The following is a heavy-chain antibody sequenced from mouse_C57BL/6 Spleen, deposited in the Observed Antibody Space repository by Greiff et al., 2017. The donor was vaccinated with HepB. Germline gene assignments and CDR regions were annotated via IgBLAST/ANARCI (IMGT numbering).Heavy chain of an antibody. CDR1: GYTFTSYW. CDR3: AREGDYDGLDY. Sequence: QVQLQQPGAELVRPGSSVKLSCKASGYTFTSYWMHWVKQRPIQGLEWIGNIDPSDSETHYNQKFKDKATLTVDKSSSTAYMQLSSLTSEDSAVYYCAREGDYDGLDYWGQGITLTVSS. J-gene: IGHJ2*01. D-gene: IGHD2-4*01. V-gene: IGHV1-52*01. CDR2: IDPSDSET.